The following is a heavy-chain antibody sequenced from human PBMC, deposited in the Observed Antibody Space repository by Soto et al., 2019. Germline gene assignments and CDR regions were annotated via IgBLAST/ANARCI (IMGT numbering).Heavy chain of an antibody. CDR2: ISGSGATT. V-gene: IGHV3-23*01. CDR3: AKLRYFDWSSYNWFEY. CDR1: GFTFSSYA. Sequence: EVQQLESGGGLVQPGGSLRLSCAASGFTFSSYAMTWVRQAPGKGLEWVSGISGSGATTSYADSVKGRFTVSRDNSKNTLYLQMNSLRVEDTAVYYCAKLRYFDWSSYNWFEYWGQGTPVTVSS. J-gene: IGHJ5*01. D-gene: IGHD3-9*01.